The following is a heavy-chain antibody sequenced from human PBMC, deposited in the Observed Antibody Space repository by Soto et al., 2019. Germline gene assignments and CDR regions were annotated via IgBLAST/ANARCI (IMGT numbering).Heavy chain of an antibody. CDR3: ARWSHYGSGTYP. D-gene: IGHD3-10*01. Sequence: EVQLVESGGTLVQPGGSLRLSCAASGYTFSDFAIHWVRQTPGKRLEYVSAINGNGGTTYYGDSVKGRFTISRDNSKNTAYLQMVSLRVEDTAVYYCARWSHYGSGTYPWGQGTLVTVS. J-gene: IGHJ3*01. CDR1: GYTFSDFA. CDR2: INGNGGTT. V-gene: IGHV3-64*07.